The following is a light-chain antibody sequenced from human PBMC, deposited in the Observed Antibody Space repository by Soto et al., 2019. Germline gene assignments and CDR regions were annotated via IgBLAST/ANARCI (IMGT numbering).Light chain of an antibody. CDR3: QQYDISRT. Sequence: IQMTQSPPSLTASVGDRVTITCRASQSVGTYLNWYQQKAGKAPTLLISLTSRRQSGVPSGFSGAGSETDFTLTISRLEPDDFAVYYCQQYDISRTFGQGTKVDIK. CDR1: QSVGTY. CDR2: LTS. V-gene: IGKV1-39*01. J-gene: IGKJ1*01.